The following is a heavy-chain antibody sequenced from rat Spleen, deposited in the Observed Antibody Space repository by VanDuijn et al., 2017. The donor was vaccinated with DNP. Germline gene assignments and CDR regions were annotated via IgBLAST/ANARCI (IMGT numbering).Heavy chain of an antibody. CDR2: SWNNGGT. CDR3: ARSPENSYIYLPWTY. J-gene: IGHJ3*01. CDR1: GFSLTSNN. V-gene: IGHV2-41*01. D-gene: IGHD1-2*01. Sequence: QVQLKESGPGLVQPSQTLSLICTVAGFSLTSNNVHWVRQPPGKGLEWMGVSWNNGGTRYNSDLKSRLSIGRDTSKSQVFLKVNSLQTEDTATYYCARSPENSYIYLPWTYWGQGTLVTVSS.